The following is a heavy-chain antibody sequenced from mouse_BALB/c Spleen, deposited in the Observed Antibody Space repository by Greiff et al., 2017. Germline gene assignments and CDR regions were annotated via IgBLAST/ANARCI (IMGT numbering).Heavy chain of an antibody. CDR1: GFSLTGYG. Sequence: QVQLQQSGPGLVAPSQSLSITCTVSGFSLTGYGVNWVRQPPGKGLEWLGMIWGDGSTDYNSALKSRLSISKDNSKSQVFLTMNSLQTDDTARYYGAIDDYGYEDYAMDDWGQGTSVTVSS. CDR2: IWGDGST. V-gene: IGHV2-6-7*01. J-gene: IGHJ4*01. D-gene: IGHD1-2*01. CDR3: AIDDYGYEDYAMDD.